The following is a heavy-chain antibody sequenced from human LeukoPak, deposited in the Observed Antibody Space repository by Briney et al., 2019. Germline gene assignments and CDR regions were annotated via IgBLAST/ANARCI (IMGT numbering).Heavy chain of an antibody. J-gene: IGHJ3*02. CDR2: IYYSGST. CDR3: ARGLLPVAVVIAPGAFDI. D-gene: IGHD2-21*01. CDR1: GGSISSYY. Sequence: SETLSLTCTVSGGSISSYYWSWIRQPPGKGLEWIGYIYYSGSTNYNPSLKSRVTISVDTSKNQFSLKLSSVTAADTAVYYCARGLLPVAVVIAPGAFDIWGQGTMVTVSS. V-gene: IGHV4-59*08.